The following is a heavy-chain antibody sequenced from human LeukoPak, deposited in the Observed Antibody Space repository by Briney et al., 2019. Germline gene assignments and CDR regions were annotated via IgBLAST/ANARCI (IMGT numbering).Heavy chain of an antibody. CDR3: GSVAIRFDY. CDR1: GFTFSNYA. CDR2: ISGSDGST. D-gene: IGHD2-21*01. V-gene: IGHV3-23*01. Sequence: GGSLRLSCAASGFTFSNYAMSWVRQAPGKGLEWVSAISGSDGSTWYADSVKGRFTISRDNSKNTLYLHMNSLRAEDTAVYYCGSVAIRFDYWGQGTLVTVSS. J-gene: IGHJ4*02.